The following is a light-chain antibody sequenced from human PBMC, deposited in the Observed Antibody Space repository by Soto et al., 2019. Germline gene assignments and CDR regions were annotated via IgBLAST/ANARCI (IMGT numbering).Light chain of an antibody. CDR1: SSNIGAGYD. CDR2: GNS. V-gene: IGLV1-40*01. CDR3: QSYDSSLSGWV. J-gene: IGLJ3*02. Sequence: QSVLTQPPSVSGAPGQRVTISCTGSSSNIGAGYDVHWYQQLPGTAPKLLIYGNSNRPSGVPDRFSGSKSVTSASLAITGLRAEDEADYYCQSYDSSLSGWVFGGGTTLTVL.